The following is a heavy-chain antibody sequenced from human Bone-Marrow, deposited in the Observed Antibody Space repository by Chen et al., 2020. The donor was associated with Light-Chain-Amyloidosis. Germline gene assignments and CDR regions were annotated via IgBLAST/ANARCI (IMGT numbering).Heavy chain of an antibody. D-gene: IGHD6-13*01. J-gene: IGHJ4*02. CDR2: IKEDGSQK. CDR1: GFTFSSHW. Sequence: EVQLVESGGGLVQPGGSLKLSCAASGFTFSSHWMSWVRQAPGKGLEWVANIKEDGSQKYYVDSVKGQFTISRDNAKNSLYLQMNSLRAEDTAVYYCARDHSSGRYPYQDYWGQGTLVSVSS. V-gene: IGHV3-7*03. CDR3: ARDHSSGRYPYQDY.